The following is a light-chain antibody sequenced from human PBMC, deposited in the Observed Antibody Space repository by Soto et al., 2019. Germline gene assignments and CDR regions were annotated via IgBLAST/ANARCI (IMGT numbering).Light chain of an antibody. V-gene: IGKV3-11*01. J-gene: IGKJ5*01. Sequence: EIVLTQSPATLSLSPGERATLSCRASQSVTTYLAWYQQKSGQAPRLLIYDASDRATGIPARFCGSGSGTDFTLTISSLEPEDFAVYYCQQRNIWPPVTFGQGTRLEIK. CDR3: QQRNIWPPVT. CDR1: QSVTTY. CDR2: DAS.